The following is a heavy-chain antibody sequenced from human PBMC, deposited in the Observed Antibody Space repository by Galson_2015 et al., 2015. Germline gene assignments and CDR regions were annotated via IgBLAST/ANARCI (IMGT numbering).Heavy chain of an antibody. Sequence: SLRLSCATSGFTFSSYGMHWVRQAPGKGLEWVALIWYDGNNEYYADSVKGRFTISRDNSKNTLYLQMNSLRTEDTAVYYCAKLAGDYDSSGYFIDYWGQGTLVTVSS. V-gene: IGHV3-30*02. CDR3: AKLAGDYDSSGYFIDY. CDR2: IWYDGNNE. CDR1: GFTFSSYG. D-gene: IGHD3-22*01. J-gene: IGHJ4*02.